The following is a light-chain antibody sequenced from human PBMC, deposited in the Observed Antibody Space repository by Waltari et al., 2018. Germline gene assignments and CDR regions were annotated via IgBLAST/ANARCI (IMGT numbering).Light chain of an antibody. J-gene: IGKJ2*01. CDR2: GAS. CDR1: QRVSSSY. V-gene: IGKV3-20*01. Sequence: EIVLTQSPGTLSLSPGDIATLSCRASQRVSSSYLAWYQQKPGRAPRLLIYGASSRATGIPDRFSDSGSGTDFTLTISRLEPEDFAVYYCLQYGTSPFTFGQGTKLEIK. CDR3: LQYGTSPFT.